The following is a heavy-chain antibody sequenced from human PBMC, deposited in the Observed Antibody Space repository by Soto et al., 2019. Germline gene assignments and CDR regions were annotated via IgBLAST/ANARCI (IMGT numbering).Heavy chain of an antibody. CDR3: ASVTLSTIAAPDS. J-gene: IGHJ4*02. CDR2: ISYTGGT. D-gene: IGHD6-13*01. Sequence: PSETLCLTGNVSDVTSRGYYWNWIRQPPGKTLEWIGSISYTGGTNYNPSLKSRVTISVDTSKNHFSLKFNSLTDADTAVYYCASVTLSTIAAPDSWGQGTVVTVSS. CDR1: DVTSRGYY. V-gene: IGHV4-59*01.